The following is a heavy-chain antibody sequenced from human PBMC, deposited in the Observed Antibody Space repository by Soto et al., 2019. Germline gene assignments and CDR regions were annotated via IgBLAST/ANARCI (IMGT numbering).Heavy chain of an antibody. CDR3: ARDLLYSSRWYIRLAT. D-gene: IGHD6-13*01. CDR2: IIPIFGTA. J-gene: IGHJ5*02. V-gene: IGHV1-69*06. Sequence: SVKVSCKASGGTFSSYAISWVRQAPGQGLEWMGGIIPIFGTANYAQKFQGRVTITADKSTSTAYMELSSLRSEDTAVYYCARDLLYSSRWYIRLATWGQGTPVTVSS. CDR1: GGTFSSYA.